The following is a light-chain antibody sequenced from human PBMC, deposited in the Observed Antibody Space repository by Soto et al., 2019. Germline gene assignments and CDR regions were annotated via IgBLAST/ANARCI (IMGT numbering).Light chain of an antibody. V-gene: IGKV1-5*03. CDR2: RAS. Sequence: DIQMTQSPSSLSASVGDRVAITWGASQSIRSWWAWYQQKPGKAPKLLIYRASGLESGVPSRFSGSGSGTEFTLTISSLQPDDVATYYCQQYKDYETFGQGTKVDIK. J-gene: IGKJ1*01. CDR1: QSIRSW. CDR3: QQYKDYET.